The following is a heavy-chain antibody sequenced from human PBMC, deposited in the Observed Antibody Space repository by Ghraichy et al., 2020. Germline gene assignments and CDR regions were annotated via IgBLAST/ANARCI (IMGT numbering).Heavy chain of an antibody. V-gene: IGHV3-74*01. CDR1: GFTFSTSW. Sequence: GGSLRLSCAASGFTFSTSWLHWVRQAPGKGLVWVSRVNSDGSTTNYADSVKGRFTISRDNAKSTLYLQMDSLRVDDTAVYYCARGGHRDWSYKYWGRGTLVTV. CDR2: VNSDGSTT. D-gene: IGHD1-7*01. CDR3: ARGGHRDWSYKY. J-gene: IGHJ4*02.